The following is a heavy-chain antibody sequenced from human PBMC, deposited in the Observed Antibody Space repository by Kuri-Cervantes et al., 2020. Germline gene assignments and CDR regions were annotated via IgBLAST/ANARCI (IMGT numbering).Heavy chain of an antibody. D-gene: IGHD3-10*01. J-gene: IGHJ4*02. Sequence: SCTVSGGSISSGGYYWTWIRQHPGKGLEWIGYIYYSGSTNYNPSLKSRVTISVDTSKNQFSLKLSSVTAADTAVYYCARRSMVRGVDYWGQGTLVTVSS. V-gene: IGHV4-31*02. CDR2: IYYSGST. CDR3: ARRSMVRGVDY. CDR1: GGSISSGGYY.